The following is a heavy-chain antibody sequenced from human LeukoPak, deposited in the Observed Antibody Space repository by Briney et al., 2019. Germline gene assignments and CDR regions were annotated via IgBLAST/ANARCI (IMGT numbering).Heavy chain of an antibody. J-gene: IGHJ4*02. V-gene: IGHV1-69*04. D-gene: IGHD3-10*01. CDR3: ASNLADYYGSGSYQPPHY. CDR2: IIPILGIA. Sequence: SVKVSFKASGGTFSSYAISWVRQAPGQGLEWTGRIIPILGIANYAQKFQGRVTITADKSTSTAYMELSSLRSEDTAVYYCASNLADYYGSGSYQPPHYWGQGSLVTVSS. CDR1: GGTFSSYA.